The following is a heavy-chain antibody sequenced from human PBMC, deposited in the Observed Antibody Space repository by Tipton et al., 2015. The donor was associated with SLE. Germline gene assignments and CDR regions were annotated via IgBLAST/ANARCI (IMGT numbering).Heavy chain of an antibody. V-gene: IGHV3-21*03. CDR1: GFTFSSYS. D-gene: IGHD3-9*01. J-gene: IGHJ4*02. Sequence: SGFTFSSYSMNWVRQAPGKGLEWVSSISSSSSYIYYADSVKGRCTISRDNAKNSLYLQMNSLRAEDTAVYYCARARDILTGYWDYWGQGTLVTVSS. CDR2: ISSSSSYI. CDR3: ARARDILTGYWDY.